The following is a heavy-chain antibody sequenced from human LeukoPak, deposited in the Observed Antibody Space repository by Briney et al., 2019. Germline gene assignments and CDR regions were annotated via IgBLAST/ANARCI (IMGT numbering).Heavy chain of an antibody. CDR2: IYSGGST. CDR3: AKGPWIQLWSTLDY. Sequence: GGSLRLSCAASGFTVSSNYMSWVRQAPGKGLEWVSVIYSGGSTYFADSVKGRFTISRDNSKNTLYLQMNSLRAEDTAVYYCAKGPWIQLWSTLDYWGQGTLVTVSS. V-gene: IGHV3-66*01. D-gene: IGHD5-18*01. J-gene: IGHJ4*02. CDR1: GFTVSSNY.